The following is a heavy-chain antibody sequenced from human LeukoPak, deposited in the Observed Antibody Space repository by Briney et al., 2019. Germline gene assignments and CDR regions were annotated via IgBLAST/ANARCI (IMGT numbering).Heavy chain of an antibody. Sequence: PSETLSLTCTVSGGSISSSNYYWGWIRQPPGKGLEWIGSIYSRGSTYYNPSLKSRVTILVDTSKNQFSLKLNSVTDADTAVYYCARDFYDSSGYYAFDIWGQGTMVTVSS. J-gene: IGHJ3*02. CDR3: ARDFYDSSGYYAFDI. CDR1: GGSISSSNYY. V-gene: IGHV4-39*01. D-gene: IGHD3-22*01. CDR2: IYSRGST.